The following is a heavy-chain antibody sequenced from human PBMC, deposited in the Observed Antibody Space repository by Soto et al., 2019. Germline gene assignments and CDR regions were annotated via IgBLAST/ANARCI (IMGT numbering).Heavy chain of an antibody. J-gene: IGHJ4*02. V-gene: IGHV4-59*01. CDR2: IYYSGST. CDR1: GGSISSYY. Sequence: PSETLSLTCTVSGGSISSYYWSWIRQPPGKGLEWIGYIYYSGSTNYNPSLKSRVTISVDTSKNQFSLKLSSVTAADTAVYYCARDYYGSGSYLGYWGQGTLVTVS. CDR3: ARDYYGSGSYLGY. D-gene: IGHD3-10*01.